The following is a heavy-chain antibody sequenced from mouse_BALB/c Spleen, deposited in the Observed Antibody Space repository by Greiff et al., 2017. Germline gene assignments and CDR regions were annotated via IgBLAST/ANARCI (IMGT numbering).Heavy chain of an antibody. V-gene: IGHV1-54*01. Sequence: QVQLQQSGAELVRPGTSVKVSCKASGYAFTNYLIEWVKQRPGQGLEWIGVINPGSGGTNYNEKFKGKATLTADKSSSTAYMQLSSLTSDDSAVYFCARGDYGHYYAMDYWGQGTSVTVSS. CDR3: ARGDYGHYYAMDY. CDR1: GYAFTNYL. D-gene: IGHD2-4*01. CDR2: INPGSGGT. J-gene: IGHJ4*01.